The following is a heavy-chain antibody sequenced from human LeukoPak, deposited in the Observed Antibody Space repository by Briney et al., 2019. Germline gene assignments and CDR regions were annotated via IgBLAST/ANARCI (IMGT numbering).Heavy chain of an antibody. Sequence: SQTLSLTCTVSGGSISSGGYYWSWIRQHPGKGLEWIGYIYYSGSTYYNPSLKSRVTISVDTSKNQFSLKLSSVTAADTAVYYCARVGYSGYDFDYWGQGTLVTASS. CDR3: ARVGYSGYDFDY. CDR2: IYYSGST. J-gene: IGHJ4*02. CDR1: GGSISSGGYY. D-gene: IGHD5-12*01. V-gene: IGHV4-31*03.